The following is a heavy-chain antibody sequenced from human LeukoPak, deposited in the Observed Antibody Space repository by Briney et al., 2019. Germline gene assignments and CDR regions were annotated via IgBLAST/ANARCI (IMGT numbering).Heavy chain of an antibody. V-gene: IGHV4-59*01. CDR3: AGRGYTLNY. J-gene: IGHJ4*02. Sequence: SETLSLTCTVSGGSISGYYCSWIRQPPGKRLEWIGYIYYSGGTNYNPSLKSRVTMSVDTSKNQFSLELTSVTAADTAVYYCAGRGYTLNYWGQGTLVTVSS. CDR2: IYYSGGT. D-gene: IGHD1-1*01. CDR1: GGSISGYY.